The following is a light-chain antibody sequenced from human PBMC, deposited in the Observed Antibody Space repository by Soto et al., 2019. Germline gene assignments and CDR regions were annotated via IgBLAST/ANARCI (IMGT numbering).Light chain of an antibody. J-gene: IGKJ2*01. Sequence: VLTQSPGTLSLSPGARATLSCRASENIYTSYVAWFQQRPGQPPRLLIYDASSRAAGVPDRFSGSGSGTDFTLTISRLEPEDFALYYCQRYGGLPPYTFGQGTKVEIK. V-gene: IGKV3-20*01. CDR3: QRYGGLPPYT. CDR1: ENIYTSY. CDR2: DAS.